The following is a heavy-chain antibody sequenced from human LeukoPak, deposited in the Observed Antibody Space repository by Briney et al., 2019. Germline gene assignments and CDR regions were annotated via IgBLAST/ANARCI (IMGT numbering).Heavy chain of an antibody. J-gene: IGHJ4*02. D-gene: IGHD6-19*01. CDR2: IDWDDDK. V-gene: IGHV2-70*11. CDR3: ALIVGVSSGWPSIDY. Sequence: SGPALVKPTQTLTLTCTFSGFSSSTSGMCVSWIRQPPGKALEWLARIDWDDDKYYSTSLKTRLTISKDTSKNQVVLTMTNMDPVDTATYYCALIVGVSSGWPSIDYWGQGTLVTVSS. CDR1: GFSSSTSGMC.